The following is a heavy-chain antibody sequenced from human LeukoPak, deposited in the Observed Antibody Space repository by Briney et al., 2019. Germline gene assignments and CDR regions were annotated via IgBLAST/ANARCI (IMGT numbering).Heavy chain of an antibody. CDR3: ARHKDIVVVPAAIWWFDY. Sequence: SETLSLTCAVSGYSISSGYYWGWIRPPPGKGLEWIGSIYHSGSTYYNPSLKSRVTISVDTSKNQFSLNRSSLTAADTAVYYCARHKDIVVVPAAIWWFDYWGQGTLVTVSS. V-gene: IGHV4-38-2*01. D-gene: IGHD2-2*01. CDR2: IYHSGST. CDR1: GYSISSGYY. J-gene: IGHJ4*02.